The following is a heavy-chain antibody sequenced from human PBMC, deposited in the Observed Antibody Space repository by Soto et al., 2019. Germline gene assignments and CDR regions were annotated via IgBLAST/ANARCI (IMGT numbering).Heavy chain of an antibody. J-gene: IGHJ4*02. CDR1: GFNLNDFG. CDR3: AKENTPPYFDY. Sequence: QSGGSLRLSCAASGFNLNDFGIHWVRQAPGKGLEWGSHIWYDGNRKNYLDSVKGRFTVSRDSSTNTVFLQMNSLRVDDTAVYYCAKENTPPYFDYWGQGALVTVSS. CDR2: IWYDGNRK. V-gene: IGHV3-33*06.